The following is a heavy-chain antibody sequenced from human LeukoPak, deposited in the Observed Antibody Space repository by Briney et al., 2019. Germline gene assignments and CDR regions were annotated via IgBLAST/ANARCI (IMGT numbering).Heavy chain of an antibody. Sequence: SETLSLTCAVYGGSFSGYYWSWIRQPPGKGLEWIGEINHSGSTNYNPSLKSRVTISVDTSKNQFSLKLSSVTAADTAVYYCAREADGSGSYHFDYWGQGTLVTVSS. CDR3: AREADGSGSYHFDY. V-gene: IGHV4-34*01. D-gene: IGHD3-10*01. CDR2: INHSGST. CDR1: GGSFSGYY. J-gene: IGHJ4*02.